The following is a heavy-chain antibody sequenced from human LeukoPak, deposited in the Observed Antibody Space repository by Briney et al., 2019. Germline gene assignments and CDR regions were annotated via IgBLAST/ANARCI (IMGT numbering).Heavy chain of an antibody. V-gene: IGHV3-74*01. Sequence: GGSLRLSCAASGFTFSCYWMHWVRQAPGKGLVWVSRINSDGTSTTYADSVKGRFTISRDNAKNTLYLQMNSLRAEDTAVYYCARAGRGYFDYWGQGTLVTVSS. CDR1: GFTFSCYW. J-gene: IGHJ4*02. CDR3: ARAGRGYFDY. CDR2: INSDGTST.